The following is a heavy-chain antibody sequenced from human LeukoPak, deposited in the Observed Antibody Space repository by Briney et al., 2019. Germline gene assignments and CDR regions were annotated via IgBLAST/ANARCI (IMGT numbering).Heavy chain of an antibody. J-gene: IGHJ4*02. Sequence: GGSLRLSCAASGFTFSSYGMYLVRQAPVKWLEGVAIISDDGSKTYYADSVKGRFTISIDNSKNTLYIQLNSLRAEDTGVYFCTRGRLGNFFDYWGKGTLVTVSS. CDR1: GFTFSSYG. CDR2: ISDDGSKT. D-gene: IGHD3-9*01. CDR3: TRGRLGNFFDY. V-gene: IGHV3-33*01.